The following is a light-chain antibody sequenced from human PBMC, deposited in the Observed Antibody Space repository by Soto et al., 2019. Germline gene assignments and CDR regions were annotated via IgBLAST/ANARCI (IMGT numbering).Light chain of an antibody. Sequence: ALTQSAGTLSVSQGERATPSCKASQSVSSSDLAWYQQKPGQAPRLLIYGASSRATGIPDRFSGSGSGTDFTLTISRLEPEDFAVYYCQQYGSSPLTFGGGTKVDI. CDR2: GAS. CDR3: QQYGSSPLT. CDR1: QSVSSSD. J-gene: IGKJ4*01. V-gene: IGKV3-20*01.